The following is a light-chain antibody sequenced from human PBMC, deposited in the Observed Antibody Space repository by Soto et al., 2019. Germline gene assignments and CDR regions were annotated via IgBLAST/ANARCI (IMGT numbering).Light chain of an antibody. CDR1: QSVSSY. CDR2: DAS. Sequence: EFVLTQSPGTLSLSPGERATLSCRASQSVSSYLAWYQQKPGQAPRLLIYDASNRATGIPARFSGSGSGTDFTLTISSLEPEDFAVYYCQQRSNSWTFGQGTKVDIK. CDR3: QQRSNSWT. J-gene: IGKJ1*01. V-gene: IGKV3-11*01.